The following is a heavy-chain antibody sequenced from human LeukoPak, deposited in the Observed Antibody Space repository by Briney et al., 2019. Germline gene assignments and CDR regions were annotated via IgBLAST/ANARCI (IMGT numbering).Heavy chain of an antibody. CDR2: IYPGDSDT. D-gene: IGHD3-10*01. CDR1: GYSFTSCW. J-gene: IGHJ5*02. V-gene: IGHV5-51*01. Sequence: GESLKISCKGSGYSFTSCWIGWVRQMPGKGLEWMGIIYPGDSDTRYSPSFQGQVTISADKSISTAYLRWSSLKASDTAMYYCARRDGSGVDWFDACSQGTLVTVSS. CDR3: ARRDGSGVDWFDA.